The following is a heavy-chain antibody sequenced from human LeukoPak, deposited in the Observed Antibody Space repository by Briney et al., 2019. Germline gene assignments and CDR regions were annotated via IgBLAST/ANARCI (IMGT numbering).Heavy chain of an antibody. CDR1: GGSISSGSYY. CDR2: IYTSGST. D-gene: IGHD3-22*01. V-gene: IGHV4-61*02. Sequence: SQTLSLTRTVSGGSISSGSYYWSWIRQPAGKGLEWIGRIYTSGSTNYNPSLKSRVTISVDTSKNQFSLKLSSVTAADTAVYYCARDGYDSSGYYFDYWGQGTLVTVSS. J-gene: IGHJ4*02. CDR3: ARDGYDSSGYYFDY.